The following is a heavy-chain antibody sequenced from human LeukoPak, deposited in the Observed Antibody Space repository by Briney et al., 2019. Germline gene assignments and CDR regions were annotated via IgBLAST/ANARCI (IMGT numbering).Heavy chain of an antibody. CDR2: IIDSGNSI. Sequence: PGGSLRLPCAASGFTFSSCAMSWVRQAPGKGLEWVSTIIDSGNSIYYADSAEGRFTISRDNSKNTLYLQMNSLRAGDTAVYYCAKDPIFSGSYGVFDYWGLGTLVTVSS. J-gene: IGHJ4*02. V-gene: IGHV3-23*01. CDR3: AKDPIFSGSYGVFDY. D-gene: IGHD1-26*01. CDR1: GFTFSSCA.